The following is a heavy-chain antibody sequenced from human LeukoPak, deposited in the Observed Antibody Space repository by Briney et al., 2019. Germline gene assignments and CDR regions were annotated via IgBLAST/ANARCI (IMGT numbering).Heavy chain of an antibody. CDR1: GGTFSSYA. D-gene: IGHD6-13*01. V-gene: IGHV1-69*05. Sequence: SVKVSCKASGGTFSSYAISWVRQAPGQGLEWMGGIIPIFGTANYAQKFQGRVTMTRDMSTSTVYMELSSLRSEDTAVYYCARDIMGWRSSSWYPDAFDIWGQGTMVTVSS. CDR3: ARDIMGWRSSSWYPDAFDI. CDR2: IIPIFGTA. J-gene: IGHJ3*02.